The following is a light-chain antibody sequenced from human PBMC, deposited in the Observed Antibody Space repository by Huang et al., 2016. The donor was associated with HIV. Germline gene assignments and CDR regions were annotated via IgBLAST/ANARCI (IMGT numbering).Light chain of an antibody. CDR3: MRGTHWPLT. CDR1: QSLVHSDGNTY. Sequence: DVVMTQSPLSLPVTLGQPASISCRSSQSLVHSDGNTYFNWFHQRPGQSPRRLIYKVSNRDSGVPDRFSGSGSGTDFTLKISRVDAEDVGVYYCMRGTHWPLTFGGGTKVEIK. V-gene: IGKV2-30*02. J-gene: IGKJ4*01. CDR2: KVS.